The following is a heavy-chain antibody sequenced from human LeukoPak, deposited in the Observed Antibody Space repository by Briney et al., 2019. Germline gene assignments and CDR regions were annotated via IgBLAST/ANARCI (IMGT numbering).Heavy chain of an antibody. CDR2: ITGSHGRT. J-gene: IGHJ5*02. CDR3: RKDPNGTSIGASVP. V-gene: IGHV3-23*01. Sequence: GSLRLSCAASGFTFSSFAMTWVRQAPGKGLEWVSSITGSHGRTYTTDSVKGRFTISRDNSQNTLYLQMNSLRAEDTAVYYFRKDPNGTSIGASVPWGEETVLTVSS. D-gene: IGHD4-23*01. CDR1: GFTFSSFA.